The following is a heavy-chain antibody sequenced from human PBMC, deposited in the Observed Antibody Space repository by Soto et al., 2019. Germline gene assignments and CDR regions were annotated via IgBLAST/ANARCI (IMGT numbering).Heavy chain of an antibody. Sequence: GGSLRLSCAASGFTFSSYGMHWVRQAPGKGLEWVAVISYDGSNKYYADSVKGRFTISRDNSKNTLYLQMNSLRAEDTAVYYCAKDHYYDSSGPRVWHYCMDVWGQGTTVTVSS. CDR3: AKDHYYDSSGPRVWHYCMDV. CDR2: ISYDGSNK. V-gene: IGHV3-30*18. D-gene: IGHD3-22*01. J-gene: IGHJ6*02. CDR1: GFTFSSYG.